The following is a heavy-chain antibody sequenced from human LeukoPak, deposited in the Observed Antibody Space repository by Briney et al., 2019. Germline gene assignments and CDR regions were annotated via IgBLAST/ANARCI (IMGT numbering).Heavy chain of an antibody. D-gene: IGHD3-22*01. J-gene: IGHJ4*02. CDR3: ARDLVDYYDSSGYYPPSY. CDR1: GFTFSSYA. V-gene: IGHV3-30-3*01. CDR2: ISYDGSNK. Sequence: PGRSLRLSCAAPGFTFSSYAMHWVRQAPGKGLEWVAVISYDGSNKYYADSVKGRFTISRDNSKNTLYLQMNSLRAEDTAVYYCARDLVDYYDSSGYYPPSYWGQGTLVTVSS.